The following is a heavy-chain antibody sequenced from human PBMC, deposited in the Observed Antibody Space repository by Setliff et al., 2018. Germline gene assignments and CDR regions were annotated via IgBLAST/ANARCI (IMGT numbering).Heavy chain of an antibody. Sequence: SETLSLTCSVSGASISSGNDFWNWIRQPAGKGLEWIGNIYTNGGTDYSPSLRSRVTISLGTSKNQFSLQLTSVTAADTAIYYCARSDDNFQYPDYWGQGTLVTVSA. J-gene: IGHJ4*01. D-gene: IGHD1-1*01. V-gene: IGHV4-61*09. CDR3: ARSDDNFQYPDY. CDR1: GASISSGNDF. CDR2: IYTNGGT.